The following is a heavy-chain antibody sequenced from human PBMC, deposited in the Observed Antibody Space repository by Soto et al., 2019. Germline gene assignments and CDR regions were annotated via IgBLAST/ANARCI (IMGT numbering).Heavy chain of an antibody. CDR1: GGSISSGYYY. CDR3: ARVLYYYDSSGLNWFDP. J-gene: IGHJ5*02. D-gene: IGHD3-22*01. V-gene: IGHV4-30-4*01. Sequence: PSETLSLTCPVSGGSISSGYYYWSWIRQPPGKGLEWIGYIYYSGSTYYNPSLKSRVTISVDTSKNQFSLKLSSVTAADTAVYYCARVLYYYDSSGLNWFDPWGQGTLVTVSS. CDR2: IYYSGST.